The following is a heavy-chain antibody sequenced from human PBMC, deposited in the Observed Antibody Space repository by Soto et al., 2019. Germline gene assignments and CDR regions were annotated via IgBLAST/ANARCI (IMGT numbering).Heavy chain of an antibody. D-gene: IGHD2-21*02. CDR2: ISGSGSNT. Sequence: EVQLLESGGGLVQPGGSLRLSCAASGFTFSIYAMSWVRQAPGKGLEWVSLISGSGSNTYYADSVKGRFTISRDNSKNTLYQQMNSLRADDTAVYYCVQIGNCGGDCYSYYFDYWGQGTLVTVSS. CDR1: GFTFSIYA. CDR3: VQIGNCGGDCYSYYFDY. V-gene: IGHV3-23*01. J-gene: IGHJ4*02.